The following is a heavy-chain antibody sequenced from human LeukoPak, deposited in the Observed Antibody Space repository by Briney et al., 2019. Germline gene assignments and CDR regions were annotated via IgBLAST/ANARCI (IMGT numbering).Heavy chain of an antibody. D-gene: IGHD2-21*01. CDR1: QFTFSRFA. V-gene: IGHV3-23*01. CDR3: AKHLGSHSFLFYYMDV. CDR2: LSGSGTAT. J-gene: IGHJ6*03. Sequence: GGSVRLSCEASQFTFSRFAMSWIRQAPGTGLEWVSTLSGSGTATYYADSVKGRFTTSRDNSKDTLYLQMDNLRADDTAVYYCAKHLGSHSFLFYYMDVWGTGTSVIVSS.